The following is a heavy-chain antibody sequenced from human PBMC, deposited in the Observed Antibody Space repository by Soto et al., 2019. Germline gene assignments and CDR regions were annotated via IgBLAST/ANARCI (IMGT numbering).Heavy chain of an antibody. V-gene: IGHV1-18*01. CDR2: ISAYNGNT. Sequence: XSVKVSFNASGYTFTSYGISWVRQSPGQGLEWMGWISAYNGNTNYAQKLQGRVTMTTDTSTSTAYMELRSLTSDDTAVYYCARSPTIRNNWFDPWGQGTLVTVSS. D-gene: IGHD4-4*01. J-gene: IGHJ5*02. CDR3: ARSPTIRNNWFDP. CDR1: GYTFTSYG.